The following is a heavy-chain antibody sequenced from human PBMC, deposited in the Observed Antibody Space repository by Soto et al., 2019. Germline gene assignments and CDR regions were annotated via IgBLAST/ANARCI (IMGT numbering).Heavy chain of an antibody. Sequence: QVQLVESGGGVVQPGRSLRLSCAASGFTFSSYGMHWVRQAPGKGLEWVAVIWYDGSNKYYADSVKGRFTISRDNSKNTLYLQMNSLRAEDTAVYYCARGVPVAGTDYWGQGTLVTVSS. J-gene: IGHJ4*02. CDR1: GFTFSSYG. CDR2: IWYDGSNK. D-gene: IGHD6-19*01. CDR3: ARGVPVAGTDY. V-gene: IGHV3-33*01.